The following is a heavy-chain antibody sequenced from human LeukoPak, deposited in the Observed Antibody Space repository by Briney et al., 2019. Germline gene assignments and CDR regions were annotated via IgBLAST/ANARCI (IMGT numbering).Heavy chain of an antibody. D-gene: IGHD2-21*01. V-gene: IGHV1-18*01. CDR3: ARACARDCYIPHAFDI. Sequence: ASQKVSCKASGYTFTSYGISWVRHAPGHALEWIGWISAYNGNTKSAQNPQGREAMATDTSTSTAYMQLRSLTADDTAIYFCARACARDCYIPHAFDIWGQGTMVTVSS. CDR1: GYTFTSYG. CDR2: ISAYNGNT. J-gene: IGHJ3*02.